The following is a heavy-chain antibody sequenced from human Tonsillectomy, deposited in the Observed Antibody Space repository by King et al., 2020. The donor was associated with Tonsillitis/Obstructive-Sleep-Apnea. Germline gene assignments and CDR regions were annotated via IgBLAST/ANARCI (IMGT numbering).Heavy chain of an antibody. CDR3: ARGGDSSFDY. CDR1: GFSFSRYG. J-gene: IGHJ4*02. CDR2: MYSDGSKK. V-gene: IGHV3-33*01. D-gene: IGHD3-22*01. Sequence: VQLVESGGGVVQPGRSLRLSCAVSGFSFSRYGMHWVRQAPGKGLEWVAVMYSDGSKKYYADSVKGRFTISRDDSKNTVYLQMNSLRAEDTAVYYSARGGDSSFDYWGQGTLLTVSS.